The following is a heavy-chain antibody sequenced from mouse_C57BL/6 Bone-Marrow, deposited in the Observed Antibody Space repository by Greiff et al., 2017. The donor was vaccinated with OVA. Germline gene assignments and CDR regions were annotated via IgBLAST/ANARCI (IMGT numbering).Heavy chain of an antibody. Sequence: EVKVVESGEGLVKPGGSLKLSCAASGFTFSSYAMSWVRQTPEKRLEWVAYISSGGDYIYYADTVKGRFTISRDNARNTLYLQMSSLKSEDTAMYYCTSEGPLLTRAWFAYWGQGTLVTVSA. V-gene: IGHV5-9-1*02. CDR1: GFTFSSYA. CDR2: ISSGGDYI. CDR3: TSEGPLLTRAWFAY. J-gene: IGHJ3*01. D-gene: IGHD2-1*01.